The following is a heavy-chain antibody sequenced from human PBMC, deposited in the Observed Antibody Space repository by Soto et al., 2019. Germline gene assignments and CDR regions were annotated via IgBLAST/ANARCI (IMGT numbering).Heavy chain of an antibody. Sequence: ASVKVSCKASGGTFSSYAISWVRRAPGQGLEWMGGIIPILGIANYAQKFQGRVTITADKSTSTAYMELSSLRSEDTAVYYCASRREYDSSGYYFDYWGQGTLVTVSS. CDR3: ASRREYDSSGYYFDY. CDR1: GGTFSSYA. V-gene: IGHV1-69*10. J-gene: IGHJ4*02. CDR2: IIPILGIA. D-gene: IGHD3-22*01.